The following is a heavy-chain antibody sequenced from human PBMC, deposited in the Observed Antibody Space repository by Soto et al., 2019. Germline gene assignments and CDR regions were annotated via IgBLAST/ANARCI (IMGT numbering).Heavy chain of an antibody. V-gene: IGHV3-33*01. CDR1: GFTFSSYG. Sequence: QVQLVESGGGVVQPGRSLRLSCAASGFTFSSYGMHWVRQAPGKGLEWVAVIWYDGSNKYYADSVKGRFTISRDNSKNTLNLQMNSLRAEDTAVYYCARSVGLGYCSSTSCYAYYYYYGMDVWGQGTTVTVSS. CDR3: ARSVGLGYCSSTSCYAYYYYYGMDV. CDR2: IWYDGSNK. J-gene: IGHJ6*02. D-gene: IGHD2-2*01.